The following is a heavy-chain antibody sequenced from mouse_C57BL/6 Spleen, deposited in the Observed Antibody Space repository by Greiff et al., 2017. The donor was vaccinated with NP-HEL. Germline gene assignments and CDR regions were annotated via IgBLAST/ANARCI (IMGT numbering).Heavy chain of an antibody. J-gene: IGHJ2*01. CDR3: TTDTTVVAPFWD. CDR1: GFNIKDDY. CDR2: IDPENGDT. D-gene: IGHD1-1*01. V-gene: IGHV14-4*01. Sequence: EVQLQQSGAELVRPGASVKLSCTASGFNIKDDYMHWVKQRPEQGLEWIGWIDPENGDTEYASKFQGKATITADTSSNTAYLQLSSLTSEDTAVYYGTTDTTVVAPFWDWGQGTTLTVSS.